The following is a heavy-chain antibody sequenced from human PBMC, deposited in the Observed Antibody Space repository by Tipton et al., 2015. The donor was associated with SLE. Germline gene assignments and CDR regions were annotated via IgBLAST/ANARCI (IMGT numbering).Heavy chain of an antibody. CDR2: ISYDGSNK. CDR3: ARDRGGSYFSAFDI. J-gene: IGHJ3*02. Sequence: RSLRLSCAASGFTFSSYAMHWVRQAPGKGLEWVAVISYDGSNKYYADSVKGRFTISRDNSKNTLYLQMNSLRAEDTAVYYCARDRGGSYFSAFDIWGQGTMVTVSS. V-gene: IGHV3-30-3*01. D-gene: IGHD1-26*01. CDR1: GFTFSSYA.